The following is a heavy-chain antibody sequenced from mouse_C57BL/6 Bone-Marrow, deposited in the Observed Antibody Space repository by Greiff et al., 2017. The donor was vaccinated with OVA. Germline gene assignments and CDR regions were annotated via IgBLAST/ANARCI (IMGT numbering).Heavy chain of an antibody. CDR3: ARERDYYAMDY. V-gene: IGHV1-81*01. CDR2: IYPRSGNT. CDR1: GYTFTSYG. J-gene: IGHJ4*01. Sequence: QVQLKESGAELARPGASVKLSCKASGYTFTSYGISWVKQRTGQGLEWIGEIYPRSGNTYYNEKFKGKATLTADKSSSTAYMELRSLTSEDSAVYFCARERDYYAMDYWGQGTSVTVSS.